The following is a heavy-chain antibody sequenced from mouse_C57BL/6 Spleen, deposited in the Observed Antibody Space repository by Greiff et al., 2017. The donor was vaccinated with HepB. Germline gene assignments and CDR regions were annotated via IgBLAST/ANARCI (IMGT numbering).Heavy chain of an antibody. V-gene: IGHV14-4*01. Sequence: VQLKESGAELVRPGASVKLSCTASGFNIKDDYMHWVKQRPEQGLEWIGWIDPENGDTEYASKFQGKATITADTSSNTAYLQLSSLTSEDTAVYYCTYHVWFAYWGQGTLVTVSA. CDR3: TYHVWFAY. CDR1: GFNIKDDY. CDR2: IDPENGDT. J-gene: IGHJ3*01.